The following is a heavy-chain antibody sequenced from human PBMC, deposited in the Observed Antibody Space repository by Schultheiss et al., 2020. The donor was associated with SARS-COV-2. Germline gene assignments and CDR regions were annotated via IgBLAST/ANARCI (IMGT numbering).Heavy chain of an antibody. CDR3: ARDGTQLWSYYYYYYMDV. V-gene: IGHV4-59*12. J-gene: IGHJ6*03. D-gene: IGHD5-18*01. Sequence: SQTLSLTCTVSGGSISSYYWSWIRQHPGKGLEWIGYIYYNGGTNNNPSLKSRVTISVDTSKRHFSLKLSSVTAADTAVYYCARDGTQLWSYYYYYYMDVWGKGTTVTVSS. CDR2: IYYNGGT. CDR1: GGSISSYY.